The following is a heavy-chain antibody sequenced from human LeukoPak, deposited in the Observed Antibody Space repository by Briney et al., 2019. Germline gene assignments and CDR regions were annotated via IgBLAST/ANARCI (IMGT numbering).Heavy chain of an antibody. CDR2: IYHSGSP. CDR3: ARENINNWHSCDY. V-gene: IGHV4-4*02. CDR1: GGSISSNNW. J-gene: IGHJ4*02. D-gene: IGHD1-1*01. Sequence: SETLSLTCAVSGGSISSNNWWGWVRRPPGKGLEWIGEIYHSGSPNYNPSLKSRVTISVDKSRNHFSLNLSSVTAADTAVYYCARENINNWHSCDYWGQGTLVTVSS.